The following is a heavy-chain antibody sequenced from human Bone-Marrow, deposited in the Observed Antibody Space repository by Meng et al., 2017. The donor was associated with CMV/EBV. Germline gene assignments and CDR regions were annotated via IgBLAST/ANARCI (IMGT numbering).Heavy chain of an antibody. D-gene: IGHD2-21*01. CDR2: ISISGSTI. CDR1: GFTFSDYY. V-gene: IGHV3-11*04. J-gene: IGHJ6*02. CDR3: ASEGCGGDCYSFRSFYYYYGMDV. Sequence: GESLTISCAASGFTFSDYYLSWIRHSPGKGLEWVSYISISGSTIYYADAVKGRFTISRDNAKNSLYLQMNSLRAEDTAVYYCASEGCGGDCYSFRSFYYYYGMDVWGQGTTVTGYS.